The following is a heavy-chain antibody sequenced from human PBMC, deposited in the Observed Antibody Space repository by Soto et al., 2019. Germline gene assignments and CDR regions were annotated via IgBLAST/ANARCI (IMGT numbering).Heavy chain of an antibody. J-gene: IGHJ4*02. V-gene: IGHV5-51*01. CDR2: INPGDSDT. CDR1: GNSFTNYW. Sequence: PGESLKISCKASGNSFTNYWIGWVRQMPGKGLEWMGIINPGDSDTRYSSSFQGQVTISADKSITTAYLQWSSLKASDTAMYYCARQGVGVTLDYWGQGTLVTVSS. CDR3: ARQGVGVTLDY. D-gene: IGHD2-15*01.